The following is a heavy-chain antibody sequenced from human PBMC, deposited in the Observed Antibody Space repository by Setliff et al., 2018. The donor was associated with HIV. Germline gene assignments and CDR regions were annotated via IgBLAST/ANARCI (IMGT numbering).Heavy chain of an antibody. CDR1: GYTFSSYG. D-gene: IGHD1-26*01. CDR3: ARALGGSYPGSFDY. CDR2: ISAYNGNT. J-gene: IGHJ4*02. Sequence: ASVKVSCKASGYTFSSYGISWVRQAPGQGLEWMGWISAYNGNTNYAQKFQGRVTMTTDTSTSTAYMEVRSLRSDDTAVYYCARALGGSYPGSFDYWGQGTRVTVSS. V-gene: IGHV1-18*01.